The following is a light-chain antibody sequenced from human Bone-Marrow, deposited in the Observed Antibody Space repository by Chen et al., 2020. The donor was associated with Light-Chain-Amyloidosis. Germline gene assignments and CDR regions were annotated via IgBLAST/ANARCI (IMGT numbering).Light chain of an antibody. CDR2: RDT. J-gene: IGLJ2*01. CDR3: QSADSSGTYEVI. CDR1: DLPTKY. V-gene: IGLV3-25*03. Sequence: SYELTPPPSSSVSPGQTATHTCSGDDLPTKYAYWYQQKPGQAPVLVIHRDTERPSGISERFSGSSSGTTATLTISGVQAEDEADYHCQSADSSGTYEVIFGGGTKLTVL.